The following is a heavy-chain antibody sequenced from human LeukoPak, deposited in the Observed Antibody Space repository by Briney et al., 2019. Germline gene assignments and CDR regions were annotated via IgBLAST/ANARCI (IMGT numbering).Heavy chain of an antibody. Sequence: SETLSLTCTVSGGSINSGSYYWSWIRQPAGKGLEWIGRIYTSGRSNYSPSLQSRVTISVDTSKNQFSLMLSSVTAADTAVYYCARGTILTSSYGFWGQGTLVTVSS. CDR1: GGSINSGSYY. CDR2: IYTSGRS. D-gene: IGHD3-9*01. CDR3: ARGTILTSSYGF. J-gene: IGHJ4*02. V-gene: IGHV4-61*02.